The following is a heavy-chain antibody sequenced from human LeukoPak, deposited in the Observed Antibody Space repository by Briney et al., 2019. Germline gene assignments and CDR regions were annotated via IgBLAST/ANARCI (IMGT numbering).Heavy chain of an antibody. J-gene: IGHJ5*02. CDR2: INEDGSEI. CDR3: VRAYHPGGWFDP. V-gene: IGHV3-7*04. D-gene: IGHD2-21*01. CDR1: GFTFSRSW. Sequence: GGSLRLSCAASGFTFSRSWMTSVRQAPGKGLEWVASINEDGSEIHYVDSVKGRFTISRDNAKDSLYLQMNSLTAEDTAMYYCVRAYHPGGWFDPWGQGTLVTVSS.